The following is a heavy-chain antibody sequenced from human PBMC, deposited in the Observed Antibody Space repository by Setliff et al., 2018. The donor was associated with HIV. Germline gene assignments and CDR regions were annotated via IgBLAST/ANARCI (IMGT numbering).Heavy chain of an antibody. V-gene: IGHV4-4*08. J-gene: IGHJ6*03. CDR2: SSTSGCT. CDR3: ARGGGSRAATSSYYYMDV. Sequence: SETLSLTCSVSGGSISGNAWSWIRQPPGKGLEWIGYSSTSGCTNCNPSLESRVTISVDTSKNQVSLKLRSVTAADTAFYYCARGGGSRAATSSYYYMDVWGKGTTVTVSS. CDR1: GGSISGNA. D-gene: IGHD2-15*01.